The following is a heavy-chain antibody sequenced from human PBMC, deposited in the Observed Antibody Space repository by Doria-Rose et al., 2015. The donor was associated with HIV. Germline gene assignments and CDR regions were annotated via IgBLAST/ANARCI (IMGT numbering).Heavy chain of an antibody. J-gene: IGHJ4*02. CDR3: AREGISGSADY. CDR1: GYPLSSFY. D-gene: IGHD1-20*01. Sequence: QVQLVQSGAEVRSPGASVKLSCKAFGYPLSSFYIHWARQAAGQGLEWMGIINTSDGTATYGQRFQGRVTLTSDTSTGTVYMDLSSLRSDDTGVYYCAREGISGSADYWGQGTPVTVSP. V-gene: IGHV1-46*01. CDR2: INTSDGTA.